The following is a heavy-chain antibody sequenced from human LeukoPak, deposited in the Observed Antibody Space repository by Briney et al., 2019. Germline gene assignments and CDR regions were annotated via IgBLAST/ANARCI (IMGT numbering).Heavy chain of an antibody. CDR1: GFSFNNYA. V-gene: IGHV3-15*01. CDR3: TIQSADLIDY. D-gene: IGHD2-21*02. CDR2: IKSKTDGGTT. Sequence: GGSLRLSCAASGFSFNNYAMTWVRQAPGKGLEWVGRIKSKTDGGTTDYAAPVKGRFTISRDDSKNTLYLQMNSLKTEDTAVYYCTIQSADLIDYWGQGTLVTVSS. J-gene: IGHJ4*02.